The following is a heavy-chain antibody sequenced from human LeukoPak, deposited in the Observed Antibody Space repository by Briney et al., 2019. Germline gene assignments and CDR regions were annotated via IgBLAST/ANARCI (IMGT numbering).Heavy chain of an antibody. CDR2: ISTSSNTI. J-gene: IGHJ6*03. Sequence: PGGSLRLSCAASGFTFSRYSMNWVRQAPGKGLEWVSYISTSSNTIYYADSVKGRFTISRDNAKNSLYLQLNSLRAEDTAMYYCARGDFHMDVWGKGTTVTVSS. CDR3: ARGDFHMDV. CDR1: GFTFSRYS. D-gene: IGHD3/OR15-3a*01. V-gene: IGHV3-48*04.